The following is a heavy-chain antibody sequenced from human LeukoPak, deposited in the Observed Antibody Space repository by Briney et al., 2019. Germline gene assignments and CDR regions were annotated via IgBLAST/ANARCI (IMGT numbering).Heavy chain of an antibody. J-gene: IGHJ4*02. V-gene: IGHV4-34*01. CDR1: GGSFSGYY. CDR2: INHSGST. CDR3: ASFPYYYGSGSYYKDSDY. D-gene: IGHD3-10*01. Sequence: PSETLSLTCAVYGGSFSGYYWSWIRHPPGKGLEWIGEINHSGSTNYNPSLKSRVTISVDTSKNQFSLKLSSVTAADTAVYYCASFPYYYGSGSYYKDSDYWGQGTLVTVSS.